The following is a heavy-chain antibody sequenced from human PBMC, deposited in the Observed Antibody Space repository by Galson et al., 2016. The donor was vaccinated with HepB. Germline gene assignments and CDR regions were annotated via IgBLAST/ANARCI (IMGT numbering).Heavy chain of an antibody. CDR3: AHRGGLFPYWYFDF. D-gene: IGHD2-21*01. J-gene: IGHJ2*01. CDR1: GFSLSASGVA. CDR2: IFWDDEK. Sequence: PALVKPTQTLTLTCTFSGFSLSASGVAVGLIRQPPGKALEWLALIFWDDEKLYSPSLQTRLTITKDTSKKQVVLTMTNMDPADTATYYFAHRGGLFPYWYFDFWGRGTLVAVSS. V-gene: IGHV2-5*02.